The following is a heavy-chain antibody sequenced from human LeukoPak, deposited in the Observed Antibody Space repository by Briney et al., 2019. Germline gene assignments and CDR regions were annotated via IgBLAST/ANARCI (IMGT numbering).Heavy chain of an antibody. D-gene: IGHD3-22*01. V-gene: IGHV3-23*01. CDR3: ARGDDSGYYDYFDY. CDR2: LTGSGSNT. J-gene: IGHJ4*02. Sequence: GGSLRLSCAASGFTFSNYPMSWVRQAPGKGLEWVSALTGSGSNTYYADSVKGRFTISRDNSKNTLFLQMSSLRAEDTAMYYCARGDDSGYYDYFDYWGQGALVTVSS. CDR1: GFTFSNYP.